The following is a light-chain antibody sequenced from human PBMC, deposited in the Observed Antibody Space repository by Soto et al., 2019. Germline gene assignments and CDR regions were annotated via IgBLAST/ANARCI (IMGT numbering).Light chain of an antibody. CDR1: QRVSSY. Sequence: EIVLTQSPATLSLSPGERATLSCMASQRVSSYLAGYQQKPGRAPRLLIYDASNRATGIPARFSGSGPGTDFTLTISRLEPEDFAVYYCQQRNNSIFTFGLGPKVDIK. V-gene: IGKV3-11*01. CDR2: DAS. J-gene: IGKJ3*01. CDR3: QQRNNSIFT.